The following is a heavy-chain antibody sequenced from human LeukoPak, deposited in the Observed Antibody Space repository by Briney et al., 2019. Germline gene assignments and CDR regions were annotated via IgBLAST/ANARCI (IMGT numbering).Heavy chain of an antibody. CDR2: IIPIFGTA. Sequence: SVKVSCKASGGTFSKYTISWVRQRPGQGLEWMGGIIPIFGTANYAQKFQGRVTITADESTSTAYMELSSLRSEDTAVYYCARGETPTIFGVVITTYYYGMDVWGQGTTVTVSS. V-gene: IGHV1-69*13. J-gene: IGHJ6*02. D-gene: IGHD3-3*01. CDR1: GGTFSKYT. CDR3: ARGETPTIFGVVITTYYYGMDV.